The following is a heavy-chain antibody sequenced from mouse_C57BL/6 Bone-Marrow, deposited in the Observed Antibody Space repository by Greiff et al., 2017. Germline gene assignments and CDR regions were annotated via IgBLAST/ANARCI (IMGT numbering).Heavy chain of an antibody. CDR3: ARFITTVVAHYFDY. Sequence: EVKLMESEGGLVQPGSSLKLSCTASGFTFSDYYMAWVRQVPEKGLEWVANINYDGSSTYYLDSLKSRFIISRDNAKNILYLQMSSLKSEETATYYCARFITTVVAHYFDYWGQGTTLTVSA. CDR2: INYDGSST. CDR1: GFTFSDYY. J-gene: IGHJ2*01. V-gene: IGHV5-16*01. D-gene: IGHD1-1*01.